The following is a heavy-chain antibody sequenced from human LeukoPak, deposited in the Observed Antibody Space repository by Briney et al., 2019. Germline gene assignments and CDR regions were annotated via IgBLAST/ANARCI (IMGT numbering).Heavy chain of an antibody. Sequence: EASVKVFCNASGYSFTSCDINWVRQATGQGLEWMGWMNPNSGNTGYAQKFQGRVTITRNTSISTAYMELSSLRSEDTAVYYCARSGYSYEDAFDIWGQGTMVTVSS. D-gene: IGHD5-18*01. J-gene: IGHJ3*02. CDR1: GYSFTSCD. CDR3: ARSGYSYEDAFDI. CDR2: MNPNSGNT. V-gene: IGHV1-8*03.